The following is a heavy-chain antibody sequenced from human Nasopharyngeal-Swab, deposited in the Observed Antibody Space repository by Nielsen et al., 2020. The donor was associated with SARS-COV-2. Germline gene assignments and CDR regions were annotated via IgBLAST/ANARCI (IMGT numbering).Heavy chain of an antibody. CDR3: ATGSLWRSNWFDP. CDR2: FDPEDGET. Sequence: ASVKVSCKASGGTFISYAISWVRQAPGQGLEWMGGFDPEDGETIYAQKFQGRVTMTEDTSTDTAYMELSSLRSEDTAVYYCATGSLWRSNWFDPWGQGTLVTVSS. V-gene: IGHV1-24*01. CDR1: GGTFISYA. D-gene: IGHD2/OR15-2a*01. J-gene: IGHJ5*02.